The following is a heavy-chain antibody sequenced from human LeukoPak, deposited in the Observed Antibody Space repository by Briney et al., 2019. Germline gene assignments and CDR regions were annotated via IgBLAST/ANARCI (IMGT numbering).Heavy chain of an antibody. V-gene: IGHV1-18*01. Sequence: ASVKVSCKASGGTFSSYAISWVRQAPGQGLEWIGWISAYNGNTNYAQKLQGRVTMTTDTSTSTAYMELRSLRSDDTAVYYCARGPAAPFDYWGQGTLVTVSS. CDR2: ISAYNGNT. CDR3: ARGPAAPFDY. CDR1: GGTFSSYA. D-gene: IGHD2-2*01. J-gene: IGHJ4*02.